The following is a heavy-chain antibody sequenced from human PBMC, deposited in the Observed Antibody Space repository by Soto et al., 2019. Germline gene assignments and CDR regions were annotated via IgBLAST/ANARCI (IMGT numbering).Heavy chain of an antibody. D-gene: IGHD2-2*01. V-gene: IGHV1-69*06. CDR3: ARGVVPAAGAAPHYFHYGLDV. CDR2: IIPMFGTT. CDR1: GDTFKKFA. Sequence: QVQLVQSGPEVKKPGSSVKVSCKTSGDTFKKFAISWVRQAPGQGPEWMGGIIPMFGTTKHTQKFQGRVNFTADKSTGTAYMELTSLMSEDTATYFCARGVVPAAGAAPHYFHYGLDVWGQGTTVTVSS. J-gene: IGHJ6*02.